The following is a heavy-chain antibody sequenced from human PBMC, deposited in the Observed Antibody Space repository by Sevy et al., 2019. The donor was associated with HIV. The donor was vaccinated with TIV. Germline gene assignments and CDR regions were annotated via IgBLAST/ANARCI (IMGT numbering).Heavy chain of an antibody. CDR2: FNPNSGAT. CDR1: GNTFTAYY. D-gene: IGHD3-3*01. CDR3: ALGTIFEPNYFDP. V-gene: IGHV1-2*02. J-gene: IGHJ5*02. Sequence: ASVKVSCRASGNTFTAYYVHWVRQAPGQGLEWMGWFNPNSGATKYAQKFQGRVTMTRDTSFSAVYMDLSRLTSADTAVYYCALGTIFEPNYFDPWGQGTLVTVSS.